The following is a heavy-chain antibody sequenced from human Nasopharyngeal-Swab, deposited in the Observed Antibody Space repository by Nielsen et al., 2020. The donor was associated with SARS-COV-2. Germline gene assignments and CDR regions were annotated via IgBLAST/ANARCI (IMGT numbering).Heavy chain of an antibody. Sequence: WIRQPPGKGLEWVANIKQDESEKYYVDSVKGRFTVSRDNAKKSLYLQMNSLRAEDTAVYYCAKDFRAIVVVPAAVNWFDPWGQGTLVTVSS. D-gene: IGHD2-2*01. CDR2: IKQDESEK. J-gene: IGHJ5*02. CDR3: AKDFRAIVVVPAAVNWFDP. V-gene: IGHV3-7*03.